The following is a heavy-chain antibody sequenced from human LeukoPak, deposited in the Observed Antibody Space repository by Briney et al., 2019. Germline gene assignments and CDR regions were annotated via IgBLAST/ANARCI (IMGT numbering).Heavy chain of an antibody. V-gene: IGHV1-46*01. CDR1: GYTLIQLA. CDR2: IDTSDGNT. D-gene: IGHD2-15*01. Sequence: ASVKVSCKVAGYTLIQLAVHWVRQAPGQGLEWVGMIDTSDGNTNYAQKFQGRVTMTRDTSTSTVYMELSYLRSEDTAVYYCATERSGGTWFDPWGQGTLVTVSS. CDR3: ATERSGGTWFDP. J-gene: IGHJ5*02.